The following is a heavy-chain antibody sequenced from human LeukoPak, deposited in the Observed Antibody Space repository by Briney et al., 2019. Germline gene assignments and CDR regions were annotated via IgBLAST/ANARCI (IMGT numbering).Heavy chain of an antibody. V-gene: IGHV1-2*02. CDR3: ARGRIDIVVVPADYYYGMDA. J-gene: IGHJ6*02. D-gene: IGHD2-2*01. CDR1: GYTFTGYY. CDR2: INPNSGGT. Sequence: ASVKVSCKASGYTFTGYYMHWVRQAPGQGLEWMGWINPNSGGTNYAQKFQGRVTMTRDTSISTAYMELSRLRSDDTAVYYCARGRIDIVVVPADYYYGMDAWGQGTTVTVSS.